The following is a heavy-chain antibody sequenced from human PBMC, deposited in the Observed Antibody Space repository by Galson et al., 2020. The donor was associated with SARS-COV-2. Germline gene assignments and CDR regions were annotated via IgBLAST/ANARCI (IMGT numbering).Heavy chain of an antibody. CDR1: GGSFSGFY. CDR2: ISHFGST. Sequence: SETLSLTCAVSGGSFSGFYWSWIRQAPGEGQEWLGHISHFGSTNYNPSLKSRVTISFDTSQNQFSLRLISVTAADAAVYYCAREAYSEFDPWGQGTLVTVSP. J-gene: IGHJ5*02. V-gene: IGHV4-34*01. D-gene: IGHD4-4*01. CDR3: AREAYSEFDP.